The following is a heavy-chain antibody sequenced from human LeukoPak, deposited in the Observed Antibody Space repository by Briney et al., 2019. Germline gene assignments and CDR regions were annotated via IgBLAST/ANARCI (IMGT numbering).Heavy chain of an antibody. Sequence: ASVKVSCKASGYTFTSYGISWVRQAPGQGLEWMGWISAYNGNTNYAQKFQGRVTMTRDTSISTAYMELSRLRSDDTAVYYCARGPPYSSGWYAPFYGMDVWGQGTTVTVSS. CDR1: GYTFTSYG. V-gene: IGHV1-18*01. CDR2: ISAYNGNT. CDR3: ARGPPYSSGWYAPFYGMDV. J-gene: IGHJ6*02. D-gene: IGHD6-19*01.